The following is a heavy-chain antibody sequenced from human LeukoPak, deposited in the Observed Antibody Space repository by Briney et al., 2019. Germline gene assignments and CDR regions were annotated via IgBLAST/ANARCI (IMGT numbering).Heavy chain of an antibody. J-gene: IGHJ4*02. CDR1: GFTFSSYS. V-gene: IGHV3-21*01. D-gene: IGHD4-17*01. Sequence: PGGSLRLSCAASGFTFSSYSMNWVRQAPGKGLEWVSSISSSSSYKYYPYPVNGGSTSSKDNAKNSLYLQRTSTRAEDTAVDYCARVPQSQYDYGDYLFDYWGQGTLVTVSS. CDR3: ARVPQSQYDYGDYLFDY. CDR2: ISSSSSYK.